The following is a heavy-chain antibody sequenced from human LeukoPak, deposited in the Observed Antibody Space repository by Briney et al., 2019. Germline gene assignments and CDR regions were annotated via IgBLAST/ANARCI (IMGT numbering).Heavy chain of an antibody. V-gene: IGHV4-39*01. CDR2: MYYSGST. CDR1: GGSISSSRYY. CDR3: ATTNAEYFQH. Sequence: PSETLSLTCIVSGGSISSSRYYWGWIRQPPGKGLEWIGNMYYSGSTYYNPSLKSRVTISVDTSKNQFSLKLSSVTAADTAVYYCATTNAEYFQHWGQGTLVTVSS. J-gene: IGHJ1*01.